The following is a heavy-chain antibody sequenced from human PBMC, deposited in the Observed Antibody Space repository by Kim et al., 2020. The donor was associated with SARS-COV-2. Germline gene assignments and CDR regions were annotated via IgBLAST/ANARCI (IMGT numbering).Heavy chain of an antibody. V-gene: IGHV3-21*01. CDR1: GFTFSSYS. Sequence: GGSLRLSCAASGFTFSSYSMNWVRQAPGKGLEWVSSISSSSSYIYYADSVKGRFTISRDNAKNSLYLQMNSLRAEDTAVYYCARRGYCSSTSCHPSDYWGQGTLVTVSS. D-gene: IGHD2-2*01. J-gene: IGHJ4*02. CDR2: ISSSSSYI. CDR3: ARRGYCSSTSCHPSDY.